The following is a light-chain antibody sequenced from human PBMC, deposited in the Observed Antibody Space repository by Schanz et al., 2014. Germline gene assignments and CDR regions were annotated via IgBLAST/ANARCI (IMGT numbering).Light chain of an antibody. J-gene: IGLJ1*01. CDR2: TSD. Sequence: QSVLTQPRSASGTPGQRVTISCSGSSSNIGSNPVNWYQQLPRAAPTLLIYTSDQRPSGVPDRFSGSKSGTSASLAITGLQAEDEADYYCQSYDTSLSGPYVFGTGTKLTVL. CDR3: QSYDTSLSGPYV. CDR1: SSNIGSNP. V-gene: IGLV1-44*01.